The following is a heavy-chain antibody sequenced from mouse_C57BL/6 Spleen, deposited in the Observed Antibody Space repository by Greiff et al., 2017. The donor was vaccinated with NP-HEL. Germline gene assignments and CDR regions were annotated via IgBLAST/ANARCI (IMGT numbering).Heavy chain of an antibody. J-gene: IGHJ2*01. CDR2: IDPNSGGT. CDR1: GYTFTSYW. CDR3: ARYQLLGRGYYFDY. Sequence: QVHVKQPGAELVKPGASVKLSCKASGYTFTSYWMHWVKQRPGRGLEWIGRIDPNSGGTKYNEKFKSKATLTVDKPSSTAYMQLSSLTSEDSAVYYCARYQLLGRGYYFDYWGQGTTLTVSS. V-gene: IGHV1-72*01. D-gene: IGHD4-1*01.